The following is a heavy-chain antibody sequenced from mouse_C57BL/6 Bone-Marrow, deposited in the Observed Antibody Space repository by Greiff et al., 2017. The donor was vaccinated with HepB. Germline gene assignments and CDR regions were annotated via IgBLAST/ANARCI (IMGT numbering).Heavy chain of an antibody. Sequence: EVQLQQPGPVLVKPGASVKMSCKASGYTFTDYYMNWVKQSHGKSLEWIGVINPYNGGTSYNQKFKGKATLTVDKSSSTAYMELNSLTSEDSAVYYCASKGDYYGPFAYWGQGTLVTVSA. CDR3: ASKGDYYGPFAY. V-gene: IGHV1-19*01. CDR2: INPYNGGT. CDR1: GYTFTDYY. J-gene: IGHJ3*01. D-gene: IGHD1-1*01.